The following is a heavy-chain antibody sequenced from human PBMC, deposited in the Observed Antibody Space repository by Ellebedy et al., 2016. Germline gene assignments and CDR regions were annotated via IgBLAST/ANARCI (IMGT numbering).Heavy chain of an antibody. CDR3: AKWNGGWYAFEA. D-gene: IGHD6-19*01. J-gene: IGHJ3*01. Sequence: SETLSLTCNVFGGSVSSDYWNWIRRPPGKGLEWIGFVFHTGATLYNPSLKSRVTMSVDTSKSQISLRLMSVTAADTAVYYCAKWNGGWYAFEAWGQGTMVTVSS. CDR1: GGSVSSDY. CDR2: VFHTGAT. V-gene: IGHV4-59*02.